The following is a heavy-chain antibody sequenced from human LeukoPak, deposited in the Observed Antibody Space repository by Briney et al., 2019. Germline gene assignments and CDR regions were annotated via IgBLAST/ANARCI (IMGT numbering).Heavy chain of an antibody. Sequence: SETLSLTCTVSGGSISSYYWSWIRQPPGEGLEWIGYIYYSGSTNYNPSLRSRVTISVDTSKNQFSLKLSSVTAADTAVYYCARGGNYFDYWGQGTLVTVSS. CDR3: ARGGNYFDY. J-gene: IGHJ4*02. CDR2: IYYSGST. V-gene: IGHV4-59*01. CDR1: GGSISSYY.